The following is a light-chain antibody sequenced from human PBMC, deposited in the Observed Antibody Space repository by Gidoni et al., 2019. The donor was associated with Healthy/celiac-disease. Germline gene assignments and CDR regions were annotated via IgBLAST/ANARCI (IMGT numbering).Light chain of an antibody. CDR2: DVS. CDR3: CSYAGSYVV. CDR1: SSDVGGYTY. V-gene: IGLV2-11*01. Sequence: QSALTQPRSVSGSPGQSATISCTGTSSDVGGYTYVAWYQQHPGKAPKLMIYDVSKRPSGVPDRFSGSKSGNTASLTISGLQAEDEADYYCCSYAGSYVVFGGGTKLTVL. J-gene: IGLJ2*01.